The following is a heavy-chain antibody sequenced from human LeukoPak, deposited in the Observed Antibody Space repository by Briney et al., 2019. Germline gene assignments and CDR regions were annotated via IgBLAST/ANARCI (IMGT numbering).Heavy chain of an antibody. D-gene: IGHD6-13*01. CDR1: GYTFTGYY. V-gene: IGHV1-2*02. Sequence: ASVKVFCKASGYTFTGYYMHWVRQAPGQGLEWMGWINPNSGGTNYAQKFQGRVTMTRDTSISTAYMELSRLRSDDTAVYYCARDLSYSSSWYLGHLDYWGQGTLVTVSS. J-gene: IGHJ4*02. CDR2: INPNSGGT. CDR3: ARDLSYSSSWYLGHLDY.